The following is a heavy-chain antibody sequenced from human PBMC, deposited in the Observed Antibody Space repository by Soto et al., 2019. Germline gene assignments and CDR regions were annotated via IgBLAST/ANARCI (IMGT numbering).Heavy chain of an antibody. CDR1: GCSISSYY. CDR2: IYTSGST. D-gene: IGHD3-16*02. CDR3: AREAHDYVWGSYRPIDD. V-gene: IGHV4-4*07. Sequence: ETLSLTCTVSGCSISSYYWIWIRQPAGKGLEWIGRIYTSGSTNYNPSLKSRVTMSVDTSKNQFSLKLSSVTAADTAVYYCAREAHDYVWGSYRPIDDWGQGTLVTVSS. J-gene: IGHJ4*02.